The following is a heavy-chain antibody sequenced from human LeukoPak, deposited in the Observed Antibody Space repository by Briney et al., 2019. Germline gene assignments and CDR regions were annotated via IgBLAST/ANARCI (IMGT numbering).Heavy chain of an antibody. CDR3: ARDSQREQWLVRWDAFDI. CDR2: IYSGRTT. CDR1: GFTVSSNY. D-gene: IGHD6-19*01. J-gene: IGHJ3*02. Sequence: PGGSLRLSCAASGFTVSSNYMSWVRQAPGKGLEWVSSIYSGRTTYYADSVKGRFTISRDNAKNSLYLQMNSLRAEDTAVYYCARDSQREQWLVRWDAFDIWGQGTMVTVSS. V-gene: IGHV3-53*01.